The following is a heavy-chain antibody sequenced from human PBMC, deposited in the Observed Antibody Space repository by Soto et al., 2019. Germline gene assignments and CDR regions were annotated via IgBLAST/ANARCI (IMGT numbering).Heavy chain of an antibody. CDR1: GFTFNGHD. Sequence: GGSLRLSCAASGFTFNGHDMSWVRQAPGKGLEWVSAITTSGDATYYADSVRGRFTFSRDNSKNTLYLQMSSLAAEDTAVYYCARDRAGGFDYWGQGTLVTVSS. J-gene: IGHJ4*02. D-gene: IGHD2-15*01. CDR2: ITTSGDAT. CDR3: ARDRAGGFDY. V-gene: IGHV3-23*01.